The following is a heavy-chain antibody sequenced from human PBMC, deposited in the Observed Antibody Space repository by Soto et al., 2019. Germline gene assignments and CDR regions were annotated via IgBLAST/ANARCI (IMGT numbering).Heavy chain of an antibody. CDR2: IFHSETT. Sequence: PAETLSRTCAVSVSSFSSYNLWSWVRQPPGKGLEWIVEIFHSETTNYNPSLKSRVTISVDKSKNQFSLTLTSVTAADTAVYYCAKNGWYSADIWGQGTMVTVSS. D-gene: IGHD6-19*01. CDR1: VSSFSSYNL. J-gene: IGHJ3*02. CDR3: AKNGWYSADI. V-gene: IGHV4-4*02.